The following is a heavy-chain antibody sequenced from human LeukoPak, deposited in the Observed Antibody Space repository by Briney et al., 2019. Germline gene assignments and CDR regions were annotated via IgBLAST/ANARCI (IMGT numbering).Heavy chain of an antibody. D-gene: IGHD3-10*01. Sequence: PGGSLRLSCAASGFTFNNFAMSWVRQAPGKGLECVSLISANGGATYYADSVKGRFTISRDNSKSTLYLQMNSLRADDTAVYYCAKASGSPYYFDYWGQGTLVTVSS. J-gene: IGHJ4*02. CDR2: ISANGGAT. CDR3: AKASGSPYYFDY. V-gene: IGHV3-23*01. CDR1: GFTFNNFA.